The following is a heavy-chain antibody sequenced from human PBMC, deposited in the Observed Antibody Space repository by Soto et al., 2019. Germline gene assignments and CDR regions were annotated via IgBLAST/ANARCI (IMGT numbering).Heavy chain of an antibody. CDR1: GYTFTGYY. Sequence: ASVKVSCKASGYTFTGYYMHWVRQAPGQGLEWMGWINPNSGGTNYAQKFQGRVTMTRDTSISTAYMELSRLRSDDTAVYYCARDRKYCSGGSCPNGWFDPWGQGTLVTVCS. V-gene: IGHV1-2*02. CDR3: ARDRKYCSGGSCPNGWFDP. J-gene: IGHJ5*02. CDR2: INPNSGGT. D-gene: IGHD2-15*01.